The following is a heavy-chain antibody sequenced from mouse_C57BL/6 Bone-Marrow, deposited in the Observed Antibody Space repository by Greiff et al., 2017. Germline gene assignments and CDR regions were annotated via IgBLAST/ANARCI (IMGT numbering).Heavy chain of an antibody. CDR2: IDPEDGET. Sequence: VQLKESGAELVKPGASVKLSCTASGFNIKDYYMHWVKQRTEQGLEWIGRIDPEDGETKYAPKFPGKATITADTTSNTAYLQLSSLTSEDTAVYYCARGNSKGYFDVWGTGTTVTVSS. CDR3: ARGNSKGYFDV. CDR1: GFNIKDYY. J-gene: IGHJ1*03. D-gene: IGHD2-5*01. V-gene: IGHV14-2*01.